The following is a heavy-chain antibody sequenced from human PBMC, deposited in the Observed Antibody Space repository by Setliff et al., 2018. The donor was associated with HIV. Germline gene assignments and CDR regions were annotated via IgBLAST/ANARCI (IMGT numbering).Heavy chain of an antibody. J-gene: IGHJ3*02. V-gene: IGHV3-30*07. CDR2: ITYDGSRT. D-gene: IGHD6-6*01. Sequence: GGSLRLSCVASGFTFSTFAMHWVRQAPGKGPEWVSVITYDGSRTYYADSVKGRFTISRDNSENTLYLQMNSLRAEDTAIYYCARIYRSSWPFDACDIWGQGTMVTVSS. CDR1: GFTFSTFA. CDR3: ARIYRSSWPFDACDI.